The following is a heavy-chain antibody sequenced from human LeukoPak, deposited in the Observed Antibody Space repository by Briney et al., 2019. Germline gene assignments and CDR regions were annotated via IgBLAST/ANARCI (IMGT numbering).Heavy chain of an antibody. V-gene: IGHV3-21*05. CDR1: GFRFSFYS. CDR2: ISSSSSNI. Sequence: GGSLRLSCAASGFRFSFYSMNWLRQAPGKGLEWVSYISSSSSNIYYVDSVKGRFTISRDNAKNLLYLQMNSVRAEDTAVYYCARDRLVILEAKYLDVWGKGTTVTVSS. D-gene: IGHD3/OR15-3a*01. J-gene: IGHJ6*04. CDR3: ARDRLVILEAKYLDV.